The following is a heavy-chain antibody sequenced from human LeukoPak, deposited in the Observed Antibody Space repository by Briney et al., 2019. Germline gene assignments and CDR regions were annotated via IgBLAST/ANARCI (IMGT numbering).Heavy chain of an antibody. CDR3: ARGVVRGVMAFYYYMDV. D-gene: IGHD3-10*01. Sequence: ASVKVSCKTSGYTFTTYGISWVRQAPGQGLEWMGWISAYNGYTNYAQKLQGRVTMTRDTSISTAYMELSRLRSDDTAVYYCARGVVRGVMAFYYYMDVWGKGTTVTVSS. J-gene: IGHJ6*03. CDR1: GYTFTTYG. V-gene: IGHV1-18*01. CDR2: ISAYNGYT.